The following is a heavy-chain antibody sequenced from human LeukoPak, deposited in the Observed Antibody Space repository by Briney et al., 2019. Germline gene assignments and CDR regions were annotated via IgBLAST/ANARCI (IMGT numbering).Heavy chain of an antibody. CDR2: IIPIFGTA. CDR3: ASSLIVVVPAARGLGD. V-gene: IGHV1-69*01. CDR1: GGTFSSYA. J-gene: IGHJ4*02. Sequence: SVKVSCKASGGTFSSYAISWVRQAPGQGLGWMGGIIPIFGTANYAQKFQGRVTITADESTSTAYMELGSLRSGDTAVYYCASSLIVVVPAARGLGDWGQGTLVTVSS. D-gene: IGHD2-2*01.